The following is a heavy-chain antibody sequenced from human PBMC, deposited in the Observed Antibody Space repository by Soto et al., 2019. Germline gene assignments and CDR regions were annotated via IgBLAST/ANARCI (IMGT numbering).Heavy chain of an antibody. J-gene: IGHJ4*02. CDR3: ARGQLESLDY. D-gene: IGHD1-1*01. V-gene: IGHV4-59*01. CDR2: VIFAGDI. CDR1: GGSIDDYN. Sequence: PSETLSLTCTASGGSIDDYNWSWIRQPPGKGLEWIAYVIFAGDINYNPSLKSRVTISVDTSKNQFSLKLSSVTAADTAVYYCARGQLESLDYWGQGTLVTVSS.